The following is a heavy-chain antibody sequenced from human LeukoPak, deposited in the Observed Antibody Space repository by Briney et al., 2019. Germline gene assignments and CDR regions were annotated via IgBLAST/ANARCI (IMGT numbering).Heavy chain of an antibody. J-gene: IGHJ4*02. V-gene: IGHV4-34*01. CDR3: ARGTGHYYDSSGYYLGLYYFDY. D-gene: IGHD3-22*01. CDR2: INHSGST. Sequence: PSETLSLTCAVYGGSFSGYYWSWIRQPPGKGLEWIGEINHSGSTNYNPSLKSRVTISVDTSKNQSSLKLSSVTAADTAVYYCARGTGHYYDSSGYYLGLYYFDYWGQGTLVTVSS. CDR1: GGSFSGYY.